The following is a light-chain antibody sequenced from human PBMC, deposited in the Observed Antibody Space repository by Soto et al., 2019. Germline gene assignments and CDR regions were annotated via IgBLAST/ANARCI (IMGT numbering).Light chain of an antibody. CDR2: GAS. J-gene: IGKJ1*01. Sequence: EIVMTQSPATLSVSPGERATLSCRASQSVSSNLAWYQQKPGQAPRHLIYGASTRATGIPARFSGSGSGTEFTLTITSLQYEDFAIYFCQQYNNWPPARTFGQGTKVEIK. CDR3: QQYNNWPPART. V-gene: IGKV3-15*01. CDR1: QSVSSN.